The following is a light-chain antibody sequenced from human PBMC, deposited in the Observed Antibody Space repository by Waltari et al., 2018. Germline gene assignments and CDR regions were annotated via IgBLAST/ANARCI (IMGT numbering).Light chain of an antibody. V-gene: IGLV1-51*02. CDR3: GTWDSSLSGAV. CDR2: EYN. Sequence: QSGLTQPPSLSAAPGQKVTISCSGSSSNIGNNFVAWYQQFPGTVPKPLIYEYNKRPAGIADRFSGSRSGTSATLVITGLLTGDEAVYCCGTWDSSLSGAVFGGGTHLTVL. CDR1: SSNIGNNF. J-gene: IGLJ7*01.